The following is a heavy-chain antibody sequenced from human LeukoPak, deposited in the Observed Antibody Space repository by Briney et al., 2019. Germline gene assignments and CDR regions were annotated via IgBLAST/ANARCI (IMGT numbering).Heavy chain of an antibody. CDR3: ARVQRTTVTLYYYFGMDV. D-gene: IGHD4-11*01. CDR1: GGSFSGYY. J-gene: IGHJ6*02. V-gene: IGHV4-34*01. CDR2: INHSGST. Sequence: SETLSLTCAVYGGSFSGYYWSWIRQPPGKGLEWIGEINHSGSTNYNPSLKSRVTISVDTSKNQFSLKLSSVTAADPAVYYCARVQRTTVTLYYYFGMDVWGQGTTVTVSS.